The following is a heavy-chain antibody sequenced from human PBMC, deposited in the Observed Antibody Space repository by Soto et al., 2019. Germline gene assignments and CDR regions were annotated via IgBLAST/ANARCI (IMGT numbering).Heavy chain of an antibody. CDR2: ISGGGDTT. CDR3: ATGPGGSGSLTPPVDF. J-gene: IGHJ4*02. D-gene: IGHD3-10*01. V-gene: IGHV3-23*01. CDR1: GFTFNNYA. Sequence: EVQLLESGGGLVQPGGSLRLSCAASGFTFNNYAMTWVRQAPGKGLEWVSAISGGGDTTSYADSVKGRFTVSRDGSKNTLYLQISSLRAEDTALYYCATGPGGSGSLTPPVDFWGQGTLVTVSS.